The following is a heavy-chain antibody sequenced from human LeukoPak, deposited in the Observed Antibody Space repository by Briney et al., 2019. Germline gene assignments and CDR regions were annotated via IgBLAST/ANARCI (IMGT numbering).Heavy chain of an antibody. J-gene: IGHJ6*03. Sequence: NPSETLSLTCVVYGVSFSDYDWSWIRQPPGKGLEWVGEINHGGSNNYNPSLKSRVTMLVDTTMNQFSLEVSSVTAADTAVYYCARGGGYNYMDVWGKGTMVTVSS. V-gene: IGHV4-34*01. CDR2: INHGGSN. D-gene: IGHD4-23*01. CDR3: ARGGGYNYMDV. CDR1: GVSFSDYD.